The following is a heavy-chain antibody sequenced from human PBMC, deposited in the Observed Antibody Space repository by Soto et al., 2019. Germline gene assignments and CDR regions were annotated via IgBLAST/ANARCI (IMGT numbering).Heavy chain of an antibody. D-gene: IGHD3-10*01. CDR3: ASTMVRGVIMTLHYYGMDV. CDR2: ISGSGGST. V-gene: IGHV3-23*01. J-gene: IGHJ6*02. CDR1: GFTFSSYA. Sequence: GGSLRLSCAASGFTFSSYAMSWVRQAPGKGLEWVSAISGSGGSTYYADSVKGRFTISRDNSKNTLYLQMNSLRAEDTAVYYCASTMVRGVIMTLHYYGMDVWGQGTTVTVSS.